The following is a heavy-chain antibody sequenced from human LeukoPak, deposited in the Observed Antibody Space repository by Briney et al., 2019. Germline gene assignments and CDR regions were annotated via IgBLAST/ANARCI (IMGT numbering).Heavy chain of an antibody. D-gene: IGHD3-22*01. V-gene: IGHV3-15*01. J-gene: IGHJ5*02. CDR2: IKSKTDGGTT. CDR3: TSGVEYYYDSSGWNR. CDR1: GFTFSNAW. Sequence: GGTLRLSCAASGFTFSNAWMTWVRQAPGKGLEWVGRIKSKTDGGTTDYAAPVKGRFTISRDDSKNTLYLQMNSLKTEDTAVYYCTSGVEYYYDSSGWNRWGQGTLVTVSS.